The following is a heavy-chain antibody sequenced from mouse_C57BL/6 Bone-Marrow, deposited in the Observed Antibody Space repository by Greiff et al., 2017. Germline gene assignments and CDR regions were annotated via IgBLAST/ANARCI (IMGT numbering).Heavy chain of an antibody. V-gene: IGHV5-17*01. CDR3: ARRDGYYPVY. J-gene: IGHJ2*01. D-gene: IGHD2-3*01. CDR2: ISSGSSTI. Sequence: EVKVVESGGGLVKPGGSLKLSCAASGFTFSDYGMHWVRQAPEKGLEWVAYISSGSSTIYYADTVKGRFTISRDNAKNTLFLQMTSLRSEDTAMYYCARRDGYYPVYWGQGTTLTVSS. CDR1: GFTFSDYG.